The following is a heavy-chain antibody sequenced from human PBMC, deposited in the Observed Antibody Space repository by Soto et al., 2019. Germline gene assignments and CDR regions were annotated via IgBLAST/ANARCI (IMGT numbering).Heavy chain of an antibody. CDR3: AKNRGPSLRDGLDY. D-gene: IGHD1-1*01. Sequence: EVQLVESGGGLVQLGGSLRISCAASGFTFSNYWMYWVRKVPGKGLVWVSRIAADGSNTAYADSVEGRFSISRDNAKNTLYLQMNSLRPDDTALYYCAKNRGPSLRDGLDYWGQGTLVTVSS. V-gene: IGHV3-74*01. CDR2: IAADGSNT. CDR1: GFTFSNYW. J-gene: IGHJ1*01.